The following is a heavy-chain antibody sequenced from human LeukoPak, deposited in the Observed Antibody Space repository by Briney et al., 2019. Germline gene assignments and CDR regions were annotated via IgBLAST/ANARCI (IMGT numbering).Heavy chain of an antibody. D-gene: IGHD6-13*01. CDR1: GFTFSNTW. V-gene: IGHV3-15*07. CDR3: ARDGGSSSWYSY. Sequence: PGGSLRLSCAASGFTFSNTWMNWVRQAPGKGLEWVGRIKRKTDAGTTDYATPVKGRFTISRDDSKNTLYLQMNSLRAEDTAVYYCARDGGSSSWYSYWGQGTLVTVSS. J-gene: IGHJ4*02. CDR2: IKRKTDAGTT.